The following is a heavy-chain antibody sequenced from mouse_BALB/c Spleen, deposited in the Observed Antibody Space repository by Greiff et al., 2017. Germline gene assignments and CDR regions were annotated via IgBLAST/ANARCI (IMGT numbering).Heavy chain of an antibody. D-gene: IGHD1-1*01. CDR2: IWAGGST. CDR3: ARDRPYYYGSSYAMDY. J-gene: IGHJ4*01. Sequence: QVQLKESGPGLVAPSQSLSITCSVSGFSLTSYGVHWVRQPPGKGLEWLGVIWAGGSTNYNSALMSRLSISKDNSKSQVFLKMNSLQTDDTAMYYCARDRPYYYGSSYAMDYWGQGTSVTVSS. CDR1: GFSLTSYG. V-gene: IGHV2-9*02.